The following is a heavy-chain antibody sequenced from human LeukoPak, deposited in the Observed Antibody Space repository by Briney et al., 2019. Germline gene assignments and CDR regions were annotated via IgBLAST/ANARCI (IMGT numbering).Heavy chain of an antibody. CDR1: GGSIRSYY. J-gene: IGHJ6*02. CDR2: IYYSGST. Sequence: SETLSLTCTVSGGSIRSYYWSWIRQPPGKGLEWIGYIYYSGSTNYNPSLQSRVTISVDTSKNQFSLRLNSVTAADTAVYYCARRTAATLQSATFYYYGMDVRGQGTTVTVSS. V-gene: IGHV4-59*08. D-gene: IGHD2-8*02. CDR3: ARRTAATLQSATFYYYGMDV.